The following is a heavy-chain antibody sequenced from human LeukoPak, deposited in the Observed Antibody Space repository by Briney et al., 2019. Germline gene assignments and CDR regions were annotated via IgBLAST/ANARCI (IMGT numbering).Heavy chain of an antibody. CDR2: IRHDGSYQ. CDR3: AKNRDSSDYPRDFDY. CDR1: RFTFSSYG. Sequence: GGSLRLSCAASRFTFSSYGMHWVRQTPGKGLEWVAFIRHDGSYQEYADSVKGRFTVSRDNSKDTVYLQMNSLRTEDTAVYYCAKNRDSSDYPRDFDYWGQGTLVTVSS. V-gene: IGHV3-30*02. D-gene: IGHD3-22*01. J-gene: IGHJ4*02.